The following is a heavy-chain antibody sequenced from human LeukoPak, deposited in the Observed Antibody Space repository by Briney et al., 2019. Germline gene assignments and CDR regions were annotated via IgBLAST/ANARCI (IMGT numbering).Heavy chain of an antibody. CDR2: IYHSGST. D-gene: IGHD3-10*01. V-gene: IGHV4-38-2*02. Sequence: NPSETLSLTCTVSGYSISSGYYWGWIRQPPGKGLEWIGSIYHSGSTYYNPSLKSRVTISVDTSKNQFSLKLSSVTAADTAVYYCARGTYTYYYGSANYYYYYYMDVWGKGTTVAISS. CDR3: ARGTYTYYYGSANYYYYYYMDV. J-gene: IGHJ6*03. CDR1: GYSISSGYY.